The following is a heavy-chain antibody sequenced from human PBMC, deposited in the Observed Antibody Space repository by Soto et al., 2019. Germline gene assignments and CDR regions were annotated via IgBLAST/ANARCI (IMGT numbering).Heavy chain of an antibody. CDR1: GYTFTGYY. J-gene: IGHJ4*02. D-gene: IGHD5-18*01. CDR2: INPNSGGN. CDR3: ARVDLDTAMSDY. V-gene: IGHV1-2*02. Sequence: ASVKVSCKASGYTFTGYYMHWVRQAPGQGLEWMGWINPNSGGNNYAQKFQGRVTMTRDTSISTAYMELSRLRSDDTAVYYCARVDLDTAMSDYWGQGTLVTVSS.